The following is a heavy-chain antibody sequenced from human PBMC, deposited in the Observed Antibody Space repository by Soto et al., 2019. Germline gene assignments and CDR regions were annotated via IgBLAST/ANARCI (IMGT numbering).Heavy chain of an antibody. CDR3: ARVRPDYYGMDV. CDR2: IYHSGST. J-gene: IGHJ6*02. Sequence: SETLSLTCAVSGGSISISNWCGCVSQPPGKGLEWIGEIYHSGSTNYNPSLKSRVTISVNKSNNQFSPKLSSVTAADTAVYYWARVRPDYYGMDVWGQGTTVTVSS. CDR1: GGSISISNW. V-gene: IGHV4-4*02.